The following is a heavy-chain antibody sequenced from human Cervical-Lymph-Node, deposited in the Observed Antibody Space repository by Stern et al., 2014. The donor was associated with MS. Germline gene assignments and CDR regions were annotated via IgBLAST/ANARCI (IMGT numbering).Heavy chain of an antibody. J-gene: IGHJ6*02. V-gene: IGHV3-23*04. Sequence: EMQLVESGGGLVQPGGSLRLSCAASGFTFSNYAMNWVRQAPGKGLEWVSVVSSSGGSPNYADSVKGRFTTSRDNPKTPFFLQRATLRVDDTAIYSWARGGGSPRRYPMDVWGQGTTVTVSS. CDR1: GFTFSNYA. CDR3: ARGGGSPRRYPMDV. D-gene: IGHD1-26*01. CDR2: VSSSGGSP.